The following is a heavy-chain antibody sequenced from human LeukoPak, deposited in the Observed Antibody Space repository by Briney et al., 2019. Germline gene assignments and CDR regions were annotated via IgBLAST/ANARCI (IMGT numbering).Heavy chain of an antibody. V-gene: IGHV3-7*01. D-gene: IGHD2-2*01. CDR2: IKQDGSEK. J-gene: IGHJ4*02. Sequence: PGRSLRLSCAASGFTFSSYWMSWVRQAPGKGLEWVANIKQDGSEKYYVDSVKGRFTIYRDNSKNSLYLQMNSLRAEDTAVYYCARDLPRYCSSTSCSRFDYWGQGTLVTVSS. CDR1: GFTFSSYW. CDR3: ARDLPRYCSSTSCSRFDY.